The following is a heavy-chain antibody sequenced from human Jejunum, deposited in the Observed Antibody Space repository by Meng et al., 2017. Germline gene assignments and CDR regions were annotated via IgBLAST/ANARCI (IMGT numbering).Heavy chain of an antibody. D-gene: IGHD5-24*01. Sequence: VRLRGAGGGLAQPGGSLRLSCAASGFTLSDYYMDWVRQAPGKGLEWVGRTSNKANSYSIEYAASVKGRFTISRDDSKNSLNLQMNSLKTEDTAMYYCTRRRAAYNSMDYWGQGTLVTVSS. J-gene: IGHJ4*02. V-gene: IGHV3-72*01. CDR3: TRRRAAYNSMDY. CDR1: GFTLSDYY. CDR2: TSNKANSYSI.